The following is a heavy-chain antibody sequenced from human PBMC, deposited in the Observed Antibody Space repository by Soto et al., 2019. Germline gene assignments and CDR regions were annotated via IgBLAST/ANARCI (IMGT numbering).Heavy chain of an antibody. CDR3: ARVSGIYYYGMDV. Sequence: SETLSLTCAVSGGSISSGGYSWSWIRQPPGKGLEWIGYIYYSGSTYYNPSLKSRVTISVDTSKNQFSLKLSSVTAADTAVYYCARVSGIYYYGMDVWGQGTTVTVSS. J-gene: IGHJ6*02. D-gene: IGHD3-10*01. V-gene: IGHV4-30-4*07. CDR1: GGSISSGGYS. CDR2: IYYSGST.